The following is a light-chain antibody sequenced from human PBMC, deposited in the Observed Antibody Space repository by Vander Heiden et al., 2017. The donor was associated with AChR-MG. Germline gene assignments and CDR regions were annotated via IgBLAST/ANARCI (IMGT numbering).Light chain of an antibody. Sequence: EIVLTQSPATLSLSPGERATLSCRASQSVSSYLAWYQQKPGQAPRLLIYDASNRATGIPARFSGSGYGTDFTLTISSREPEDFAVYYCQLRSNWPSLTFGGATKVEIK. CDR2: DAS. V-gene: IGKV3-11*01. CDR1: QSVSSY. J-gene: IGKJ4*01. CDR3: QLRSNWPSLT.